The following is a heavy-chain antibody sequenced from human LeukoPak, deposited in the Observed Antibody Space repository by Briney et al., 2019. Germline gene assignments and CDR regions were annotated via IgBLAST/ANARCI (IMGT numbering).Heavy chain of an antibody. CDR1: GFTFSSYA. V-gene: IGHV3-64*01. CDR2: ISSNGGST. Sequence: GGSLRLSCAASGFTFSSYAMHWVRQAPGKGLEYVSAISSNGGSTYYANSVKGRFTISRDNSKNTLYLQMGSLRAEDMAVYYCARPGPYGGNSAGAFDIWGQGTMVTVSS. J-gene: IGHJ3*02. CDR3: ARPGPYGGNSAGAFDI. D-gene: IGHD4-23*01.